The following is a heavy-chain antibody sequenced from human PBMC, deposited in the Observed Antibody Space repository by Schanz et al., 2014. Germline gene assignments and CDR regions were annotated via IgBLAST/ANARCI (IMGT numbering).Heavy chain of an antibody. D-gene: IGHD4-17*01. Sequence: EVQLVESGGGLVKPGGSLRLSCVVSGFNFRNYWMNWVRQAPGKGLEWVGRIKSKVDGGTTDNAAPVQGRFTISRDDSKNTLHLQMNSLKTEDTAVYYCSTDLTAVDYDAIGLWGQGTMVNVSS. CDR3: STDLTAVDYDAIGL. J-gene: IGHJ3*01. V-gene: IGHV3-15*01. CDR1: GFNFRNYW. CDR2: IKSKVDGGTT.